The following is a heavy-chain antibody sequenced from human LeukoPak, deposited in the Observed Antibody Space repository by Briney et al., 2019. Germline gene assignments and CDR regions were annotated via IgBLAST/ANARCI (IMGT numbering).Heavy chain of an antibody. J-gene: IGHJ4*02. CDR2: TTNSGKTI. V-gene: IGHV3-48*01. CDR1: GFTFSSYT. Sequence: GGSLTLSRAASGFTFSSYTMNWVRQAPGKGLEWVSYTTNSGKTIYYADSLEGRFTISRDNAKNSLYLQMSSLRAEDTALYYCARQAICGDNGYYRHLDLWGQGTLVTVSS. D-gene: IGHD2-21*01. CDR3: ARQAICGDNGYYRHLDL.